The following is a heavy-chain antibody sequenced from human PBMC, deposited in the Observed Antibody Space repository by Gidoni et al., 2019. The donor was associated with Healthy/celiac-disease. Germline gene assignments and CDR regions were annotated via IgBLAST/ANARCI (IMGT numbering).Heavy chain of an antibody. D-gene: IGHD3-10*01. CDR1: GGSFSGYY. Sequence: QVQLQQWGAGLLKPSETLSLTCAVYGGSFSGYYWSWLRQPPGKGLEWIGEINHSGSTNYYPSLKSRVTISVDTSKNQFSLKLSSVTAADTAVYYCARGDYGSGSYLYGMDVWGQGTTVTVSS. V-gene: IGHV4-34*01. CDR3: ARGDYGSGSYLYGMDV. J-gene: IGHJ6*02. CDR2: INHSGST.